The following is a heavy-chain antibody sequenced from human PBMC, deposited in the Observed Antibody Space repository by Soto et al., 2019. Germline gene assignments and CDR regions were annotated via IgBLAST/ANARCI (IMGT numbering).Heavy chain of an antibody. CDR2: IWYDGNNK. CDR1: GFTFSTSG. Sequence: GGSLRLSCAASGFTFSTSGMHWVRQAPGKGLEWVAVIWYDGNNKYYADSVKGRFSISRDNSKNTLYLQMNSLRVEDTAVYYCARDCSGGSCYYFDYWGQGTLVTVSS. D-gene: IGHD2-15*01. V-gene: IGHV3-33*01. J-gene: IGHJ4*02. CDR3: ARDCSGGSCYYFDY.